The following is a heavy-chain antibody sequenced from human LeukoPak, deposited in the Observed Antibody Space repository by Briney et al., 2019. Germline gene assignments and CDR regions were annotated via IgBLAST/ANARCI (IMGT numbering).Heavy chain of an antibody. Sequence: PGGSLRLSCAASGFTFSSYDMHWVRQAPGKGLEWVAVISYDGSSKYFADSVKGRFTISRDNSKNTLYLQMNSLRPEDTAVYYCTKGLNSNWVGWFDPWGQGTLVTVSS. D-gene: IGHD4-11*01. CDR1: GFTFSSYD. CDR2: ISYDGSSK. CDR3: TKGLNSNWVGWFDP. V-gene: IGHV3-30*18. J-gene: IGHJ5*02.